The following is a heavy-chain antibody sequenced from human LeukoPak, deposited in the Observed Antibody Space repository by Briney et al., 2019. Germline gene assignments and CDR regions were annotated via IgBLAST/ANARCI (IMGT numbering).Heavy chain of an antibody. CDR3: AKAQGYYDC. J-gene: IGHJ4*02. Sequence: GGSLRLSCAASGFTLSNYGMNWVRQAPGKGLEWVSGIGVGGTTYYADSVKGRFTIPRDTSKNTLYVQMNSLRAEDTAVYYCAKAQGYYDCWGQGTLVTVSS. V-gene: IGHV3-23*01. CDR1: GFTLSNYG. D-gene: IGHD3-22*01. CDR2: IGVGGTT.